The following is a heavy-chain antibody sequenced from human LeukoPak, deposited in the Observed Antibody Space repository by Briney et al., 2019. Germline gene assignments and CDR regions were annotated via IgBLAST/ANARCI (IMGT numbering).Heavy chain of an antibody. CDR3: AGVGDSIGYYY. D-gene: IGHD3-22*01. V-gene: IGHV1-46*01. Sequence: GASVKVSCKASGGTFSSYYMHWVRQAPGQGLEWMGIINPSGGSTTYAQKFQGRVTMTRDTSTSTVYMELSSLRSEDTAVYYCAGVGDSIGYYYWGQGTLVTVSS. CDR2: INPSGGST. J-gene: IGHJ4*02. CDR1: GGTFSSYY.